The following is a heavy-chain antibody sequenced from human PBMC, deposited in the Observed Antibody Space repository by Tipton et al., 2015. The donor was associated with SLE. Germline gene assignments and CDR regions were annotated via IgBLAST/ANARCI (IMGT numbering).Heavy chain of an antibody. Sequence: TLSLTCAVYGGSFSGYYWSWIRQPPGKGLEWIGYIYYSGSTNYNPSLKSRVTISVDTSKNQFSLKLSSVTAADTAVYYCARRGTPNWNDEGPAFDIWGQGTMVTVSS. CDR2: IYYSGST. D-gene: IGHD1-1*01. V-gene: IGHV4-59*01. CDR3: ARRGTPNWNDEGPAFDI. J-gene: IGHJ3*02. CDR1: GGSFSGYY.